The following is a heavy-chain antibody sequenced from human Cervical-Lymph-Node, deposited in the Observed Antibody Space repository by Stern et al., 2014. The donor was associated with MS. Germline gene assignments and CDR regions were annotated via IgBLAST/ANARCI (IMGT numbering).Heavy chain of an antibody. CDR2: ISHDGNNK. D-gene: IGHD1-26*01. V-gene: IGHV3-30*18. J-gene: IGHJ4*02. CDR1: GFSFNRYG. CDR3: AKDRWEWELPYYLDY. Sequence: VQLLESGGGVVQPGRSLRLSCAASGFSFNRYGMHWVRQAPGKGLAWVAVISHDGNNKYYADSVKGRFTISRDNSKNTLYLQMNSLRAEDTAVYFCAKDRWEWELPYYLDYWGQGTLVTVSS.